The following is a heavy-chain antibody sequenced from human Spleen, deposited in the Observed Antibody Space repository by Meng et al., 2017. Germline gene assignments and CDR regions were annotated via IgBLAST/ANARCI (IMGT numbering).Heavy chain of an antibody. CDR2: SIPIFGTP. CDR1: GATFSSYA. CDR3: VITSSWQIY. Sequence: QVPLVQAGAEVKKPGSSVKVACKASGATFSSYAITWVRQAPGQGLEWMGGSIPIFGTPKYAQKFQGRVTITADKSTSTAYMELSSLISEDTAVYYCVITSSWQIYWGQGTLVTVSS. J-gene: IGHJ4*02. D-gene: IGHD6-13*01. V-gene: IGHV1-69*06.